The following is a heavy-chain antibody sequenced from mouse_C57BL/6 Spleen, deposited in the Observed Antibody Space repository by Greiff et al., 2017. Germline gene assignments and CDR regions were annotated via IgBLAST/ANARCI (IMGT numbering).Heavy chain of an antibody. V-gene: IGHV1-64*01. D-gene: IGHD2-4*01. CDR3: ASLIYYDPLFGY. CDR2: IHPNSGST. J-gene: IGHJ2*01. CDR1: GYTFTSYW. Sequence: QVQLKQPGAELVKPGASVKLSCKASGYTFTSYWMHWVKQRPGQGLEWIGMIHPNSGSTNYNEKFKSKATLTVDKSSSTAYMQLSSLTSEDSAVYDCASLIYYDPLFGYWGQGTTLTVSS.